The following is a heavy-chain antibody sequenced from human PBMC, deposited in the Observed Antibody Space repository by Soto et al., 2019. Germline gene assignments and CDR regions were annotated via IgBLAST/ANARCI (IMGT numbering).Heavy chain of an antibody. D-gene: IGHD1-26*01. CDR2: IYYSGST. CDR1: GGSISRGRYY. V-gene: IGHV4-31*03. Sequence: PLSLSCTVSGGSISRGRYYCSWFRQHPGKGLEWIGYIYYSGSTYYNPSLKSRVTISVDTSKNQFSLKLSSVTAADTAVYYCARSFGGELTYYYYGMDVWGQGTTVTVSS. CDR3: ARSFGGELTYYYYGMDV. J-gene: IGHJ6*02.